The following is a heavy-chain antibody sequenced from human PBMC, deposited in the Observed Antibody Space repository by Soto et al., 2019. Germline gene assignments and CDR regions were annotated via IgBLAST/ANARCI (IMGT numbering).Heavy chain of an antibody. J-gene: IGHJ4*02. CDR3: ARDGLSSSSSFDY. CDR2: IYPDDSDA. D-gene: IGHD6-6*01. CDR1: GYSFPDFW. V-gene: IGHV5-51*01. Sequence: GESLKISCKGSGYSFPDFWIGWVRQMPGKGLEWMGIIYPDDSDAKYSPSFQGQVTFSADKSINIVYLQWSSLKASDTAMYYCARDGLSSSSSFDYWGQGTLVTVSS.